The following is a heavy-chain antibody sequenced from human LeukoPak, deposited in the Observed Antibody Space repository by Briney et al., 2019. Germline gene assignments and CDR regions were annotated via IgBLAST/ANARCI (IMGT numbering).Heavy chain of an antibody. CDR1: GFTFSSYS. J-gene: IGHJ4*02. Sequence: GGSLRLSCAASGFTFSSYSMNWVRQAPGKGLEWVSSISSSSSYIYYADSVKGRFTISRDNAKNSLCLQMNSLRAEDTAVYYCAREEMIRGGLFDYWGQGTLVTVSS. CDR3: AREEMIRGGLFDY. D-gene: IGHD3-22*01. CDR2: ISSSSSYI. V-gene: IGHV3-21*01.